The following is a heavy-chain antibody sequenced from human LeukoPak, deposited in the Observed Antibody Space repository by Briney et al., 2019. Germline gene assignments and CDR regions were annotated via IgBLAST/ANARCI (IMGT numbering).Heavy chain of an antibody. D-gene: IGHD4-23*01. CDR3: AREVVTQENWFDP. Sequence: PRGSLRLSCAASGFTFSSYAMHWVRQAPGKGLEWVAVISYDGSNKYYADSVKGRFTISRDNSKNTLYLQMNSLRAEDTAVYYCAREVVTQENWFDPWGQGTLVTVSS. CDR1: GFTFSSYA. J-gene: IGHJ5*02. CDR2: ISYDGSNK. V-gene: IGHV3-30-3*01.